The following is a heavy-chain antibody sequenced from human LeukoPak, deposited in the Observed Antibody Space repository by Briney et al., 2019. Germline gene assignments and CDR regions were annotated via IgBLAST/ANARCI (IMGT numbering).Heavy chain of an antibody. CDR2: INHSGST. CDR3: AGLFYSGSYYAIDY. Sequence: SETLSLTCAVYGGSFSGYNWTWIRQPPGKGLEWIGEINHSGSTDYNPSLKSRVTISVDTSETHISLKLSSVTAADTAIYYCAGLFYSGSYYAIDYWGQGTLVTVSS. V-gene: IGHV4-34*01. CDR1: GGSFSGYN. J-gene: IGHJ4*02. D-gene: IGHD1-26*01.